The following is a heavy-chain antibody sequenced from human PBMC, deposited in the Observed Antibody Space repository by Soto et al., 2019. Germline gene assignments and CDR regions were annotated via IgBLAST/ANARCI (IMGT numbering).Heavy chain of an antibody. J-gene: IGHJ6*02. D-gene: IGHD6-13*01. Sequence: EVQLVESGGGLVQPGGSLRLSCAASGFIFSSYSMNWVRQAPGKGLEWVSYISSSSSTIYYADSVKGRFTISRDNAKNSLYLQMNSLRDEDTAVYYCARDPSHSSSWSNPSGMDVWGQGTTVTVSS. CDR3: ARDPSHSSSWSNPSGMDV. CDR2: ISSSSSTI. CDR1: GFIFSSYS. V-gene: IGHV3-48*02.